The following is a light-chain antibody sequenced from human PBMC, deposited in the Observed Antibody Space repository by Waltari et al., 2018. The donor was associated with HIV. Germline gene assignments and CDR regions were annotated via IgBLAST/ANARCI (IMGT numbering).Light chain of an antibody. J-gene: IGLJ1*01. CDR3: QVADSSGTYV. CDR2: RDN. V-gene: IGLV3-25*03. Sequence: SYDLTQPPSVSVSPGQTARITCSGDALSKRYVYWYQQTPGQAPVMGIYRDNERPSGIPERFSGSSSETTVTLSISGVQAEDEADYYCQVADSSGTYVFGTGTKVTVL. CDR1: ALSKRY.